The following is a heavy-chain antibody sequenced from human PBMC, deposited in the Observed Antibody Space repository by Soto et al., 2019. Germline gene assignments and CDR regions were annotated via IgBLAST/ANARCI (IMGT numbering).Heavy chain of an antibody. CDR2: ISYDGSNK. CDR1: GFTFSSYG. CDR3: AKARRAFDWLLYFDY. D-gene: IGHD3-9*01. V-gene: IGHV3-30*18. Sequence: GGSLRLSCAASGFTFSSYGMHWVRQAPGKGLEWVAVISYDGSNKYYADSVKGRFTISRDNSKNTLYLQMNSLRAEDTAVYYCAKARRAFDWLLYFDYWGQGTLVTVSS. J-gene: IGHJ4*02.